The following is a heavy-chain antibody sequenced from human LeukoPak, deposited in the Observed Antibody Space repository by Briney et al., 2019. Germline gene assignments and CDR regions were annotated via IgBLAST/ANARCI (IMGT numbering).Heavy chain of an antibody. CDR3: ASMSQPSGSFDL. CDR1: GDSISSYY. Sequence: SSETLSLTCTVSGDSISSYYWSWIRQPAGKGLEWIGRFHITGSTTYNPSLKSRVSISVDTSRNQFSLKLRSVTAADTAVYYCASMSQPSGSFDLWGQGTLVTVPS. J-gene: IGHJ4*02. V-gene: IGHV4-4*07. D-gene: IGHD3-10*01. CDR2: FHITGST.